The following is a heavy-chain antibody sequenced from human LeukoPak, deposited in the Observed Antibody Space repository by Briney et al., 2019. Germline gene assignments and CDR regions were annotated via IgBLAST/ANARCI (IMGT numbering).Heavy chain of an antibody. V-gene: IGHV4-61*02. CDR3: TIFVVADPDAFEI. CDR1: GGSISSSHYY. J-gene: IGHJ3*02. CDR2: ISSSGST. D-gene: IGHD3-3*02. Sequence: PSETLCLTCTVSGGSISSSHYYWNWVRQPAGKGLEWIGRISSSGSTIYSPSLKSRVTMSLDTSKNQFSLKLTSVTAADTAIYYCTIFVVADPDAFEIWGQGTTVTVSS.